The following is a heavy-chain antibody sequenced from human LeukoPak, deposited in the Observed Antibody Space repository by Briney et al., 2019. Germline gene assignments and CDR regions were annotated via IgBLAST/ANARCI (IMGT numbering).Heavy chain of an antibody. V-gene: IGHV3-7*01. CDR1: GFTFSTYW. CDR3: ARATDGAFDI. Sequence: GGFLRLSCVASGFTFSTYWMTWVRQAPGKGLEWVANIKQDGSEKNYVDSVKGRFTISRDNAKNSLYLQMNSLRAEDTALYYCARATDGAFDIWGQGTVVTVSS. CDR2: IKQDGSEK. D-gene: IGHD4-17*01. J-gene: IGHJ3*02.